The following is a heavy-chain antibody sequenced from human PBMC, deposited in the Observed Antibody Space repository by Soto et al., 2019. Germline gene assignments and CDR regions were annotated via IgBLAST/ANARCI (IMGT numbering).Heavy chain of an antibody. V-gene: IGHV3-74*01. D-gene: IGHD3-10*01. CDR1: GFSFSTYW. J-gene: IGHJ3*02. CDR3: ARDEGQGLLIRGFDS. Sequence: GGSLRLSCAASGFSFSTYWMHWVRQGPGQGPVWVSRVNYDGSDINYADSVKGRFTISRDNAKNTLYLQMNNLRAEDTAVYYCARDEGQGLLIRGFDSWGQGTLVTVSS. CDR2: VNYDGSDI.